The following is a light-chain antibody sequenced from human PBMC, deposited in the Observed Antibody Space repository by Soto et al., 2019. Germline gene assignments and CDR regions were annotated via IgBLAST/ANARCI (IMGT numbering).Light chain of an antibody. CDR1: QSIYNY. J-gene: IGKJ5*01. Sequence: DIQMTQSPSSLSASVGDRVTITCRASQSIYNYLNWYQQKPGKAPQLLIFAASSLQSGVPSRFSGSESGTDFTLTINSLQLEDFATYFCQQSYSSPRGITFGQGTRLEI. CDR2: AAS. CDR3: QQSYSSPRGIT. V-gene: IGKV1-39*01.